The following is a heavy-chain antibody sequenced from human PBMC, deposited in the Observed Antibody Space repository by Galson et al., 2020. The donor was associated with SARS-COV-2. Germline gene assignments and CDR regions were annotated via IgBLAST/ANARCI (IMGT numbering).Heavy chain of an antibody. V-gene: IGHV1-2*07. CDR2: INPNSGGT. Sequence: SSVKVSCKASQYMFTDYYMHWVRQAPGQGLEWVGWINPNSGGTNYAHKFQARVTMTRDTSISTAYMELSRLRSDDTAVYYCARDSKYHLYYYYYMDVWGKGTTVTVSS. D-gene: IGHD2-2*01. CDR3: ARDSKYHLYYYYYMDV. J-gene: IGHJ6*03. CDR1: QYMFTDYY.